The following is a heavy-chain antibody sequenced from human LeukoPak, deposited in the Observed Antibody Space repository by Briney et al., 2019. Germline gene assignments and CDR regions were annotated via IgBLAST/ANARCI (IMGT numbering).Heavy chain of an antibody. D-gene: IGHD2-2*01. CDR2: INPSGGST. CDR1: GYTLTSYH. J-gene: IGHJ4*02. CDR3: ARDRVGYRLSRGYYFDY. V-gene: IGHV1-46*01. Sequence: EASVKVSCMASGYTLTSYHMHWVRPAPGQGVEWMGLINPSGGSTNNAQKFQGRVTMTRDTSTSTVYTELSSLSSEDTAVYYCARDRVGYRLSRGYYFDYWGQGTLVTVSS.